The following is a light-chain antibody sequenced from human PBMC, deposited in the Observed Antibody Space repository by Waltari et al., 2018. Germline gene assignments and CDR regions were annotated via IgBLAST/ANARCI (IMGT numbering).Light chain of an antibody. Sequence: DIVMTQSPDSLAVSLGERATINCKSSPSVLYNSDNKNYLAWYQQKPGQPPKLLIYWASTRECGVPDRFSGGGSGTDFTLTISSLQAEDVAVYYCQQYYSSPRTFGQGTKVEIK. CDR1: PSVLYNSDNKNY. V-gene: IGKV4-1*01. CDR3: QQYYSSPRT. CDR2: WAS. J-gene: IGKJ1*01.